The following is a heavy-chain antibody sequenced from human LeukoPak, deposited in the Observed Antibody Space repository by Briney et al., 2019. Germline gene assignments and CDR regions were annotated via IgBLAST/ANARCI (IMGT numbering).Heavy chain of an antibody. V-gene: IGHV3-7*01. CDR1: GFTFSSYW. D-gene: IGHD3-16*02. CDR3: ASYLYDYVWGSYRYTFLGSNY. Sequence: GGSLRLSCAASGFTFSSYWMSWVRQAPGKGPEWVANIKQDGSEKYYVDSVKGRFTISRDNAKNSLYLQMNSLRAEDTAVYYCASYLYDYVWGSYRYTFLGSNYWGQGTLVTVSS. CDR2: IKQDGSEK. J-gene: IGHJ4*02.